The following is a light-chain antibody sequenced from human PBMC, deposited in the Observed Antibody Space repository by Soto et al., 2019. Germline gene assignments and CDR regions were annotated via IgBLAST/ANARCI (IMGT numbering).Light chain of an antibody. CDR2: EAS. V-gene: IGLV2-23*01. Sequence: QSVLTQPASVSGSPGQSITISCTGTSTDVGGYNFVSWYQQYPGKAPKVMIYEASKRPSGVSNRFSASKSGNTASLTISGLQADDEADYYYVSYAGSYTYVFATGPKVTVL. J-gene: IGLJ1*01. CDR1: STDVGGYNF. CDR3: VSYAGSYTYV.